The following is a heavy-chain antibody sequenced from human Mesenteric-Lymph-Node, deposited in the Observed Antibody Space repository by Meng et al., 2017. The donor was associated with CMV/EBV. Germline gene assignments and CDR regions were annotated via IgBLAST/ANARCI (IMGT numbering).Heavy chain of an antibody. CDR1: GGSFSSYA. CDR3: ARASVDHFFGLDV. D-gene: IGHD5/OR15-5a*01. J-gene: IGHJ6*02. Sequence: SVKVSCKASGGSFSSYAITWVRQAPGQGLEWMGGIIPIFGTSNNAQRFQGRVTITTDESTSTAYMELRTLRTDDTAVYYCARASVDHFFGLDVWGQGTTVTVSS. CDR2: IIPIFGTS. V-gene: IGHV1-69*05.